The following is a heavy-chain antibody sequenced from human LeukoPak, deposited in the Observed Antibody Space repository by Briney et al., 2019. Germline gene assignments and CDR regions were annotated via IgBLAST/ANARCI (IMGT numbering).Heavy chain of an antibody. CDR2: ISGSGGST. CDR1: GFTVSSNY. Sequence: PGGSLRLSCAASGFTVSSNYMSWVRQAPGKGLEWVSVISGSGGSTYYADSVKGRFTISRDNSKNTLYLQMNSLRAEDTAVYYCAKAGEDSSGWYEVAYYFDYWGQGTLVTVSS. D-gene: IGHD6-19*01. J-gene: IGHJ4*02. CDR3: AKAGEDSSGWYEVAYYFDY. V-gene: IGHV3-53*01.